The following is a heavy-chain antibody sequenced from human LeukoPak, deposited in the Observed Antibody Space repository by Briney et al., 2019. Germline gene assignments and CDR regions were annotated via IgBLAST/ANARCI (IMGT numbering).Heavy chain of an antibody. CDR2: IYSGGST. CDR3: ARVHSSGWCFES. D-gene: IGHD6-19*01. J-gene: IGHJ4*02. Sequence: GGSLRLSCAASGFTVSSNYMSWVRQAPGKGLEWVSVIYSGGSTYYADSVKGRFTISRDNSKNTLYLQMNSLRAEDTAVYYCARVHSSGWCFESWGQGTRVTVSS. V-gene: IGHV3-66*01. CDR1: GFTVSSNY.